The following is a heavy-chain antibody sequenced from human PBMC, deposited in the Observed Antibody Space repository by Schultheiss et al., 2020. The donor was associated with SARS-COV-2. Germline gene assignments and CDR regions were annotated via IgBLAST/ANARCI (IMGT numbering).Heavy chain of an antibody. J-gene: IGHJ4*02. D-gene: IGHD2-2*02. CDR2: IIPIFGTA. V-gene: IGHV1-69*13. Sequence: SVKVSCKASGGTFSSYAISWVRQAPGQGLEWMGGIIPIFGTANYAQKFQGRVTITADESTSTAYMELSSLRSEDTAVYYCACGYTGGGFYYFDYWGQGTLVTVSS. CDR3: ACGYTGGGFYYFDY. CDR1: GGTFSSYA.